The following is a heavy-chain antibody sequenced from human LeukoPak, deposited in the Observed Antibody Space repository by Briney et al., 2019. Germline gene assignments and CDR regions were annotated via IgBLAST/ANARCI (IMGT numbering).Heavy chain of an antibody. CDR3: ARGRGHNDY. J-gene: IGHJ4*02. D-gene: IGHD6-25*01. Sequence: GGSLRLSCAASGFTFSNYWMHWVRQAPGKGLVWVSRVNTDGSSTSYADSVKGRFTMSRDNAKNTLYLKMNSLRAEDTAVYYCARGRGHNDYWGQGALVTVSS. CDR2: VNTDGSST. V-gene: IGHV3-74*01. CDR1: GFTFSNYW.